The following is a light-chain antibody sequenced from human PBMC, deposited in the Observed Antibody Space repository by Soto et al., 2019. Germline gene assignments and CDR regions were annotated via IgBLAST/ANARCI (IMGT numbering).Light chain of an antibody. Sequence: EIVLTQSPGTLSLSAGERATLSCRASQSVFGDYLAWYQQKPGQAPRLLIFGASSRATGIPDRFSGGGSGTDFTLTISRLEPEDYGVYSCQQYGSSPITFGQGTRLEI. V-gene: IGKV3-20*01. CDR2: GAS. CDR3: QQYGSSPIT. CDR1: QSVFGDY. J-gene: IGKJ5*01.